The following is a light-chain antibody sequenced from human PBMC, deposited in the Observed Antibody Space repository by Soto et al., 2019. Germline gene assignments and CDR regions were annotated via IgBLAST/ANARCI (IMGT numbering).Light chain of an antibody. V-gene: IGKV1-39*01. CDR2: RAS. CDR1: QTISTF. Sequence: DIRMTQSPASLSASVGDRVTISCRARQTISTFLNWYQQKPGTAPRLLIYRASSVQSGVPPRFSGSGSGRDFTLTISSLRPEDIATYFCQHSYSSPPWTFGQGTKVEV. CDR3: QHSYSSPPWT. J-gene: IGKJ1*01.